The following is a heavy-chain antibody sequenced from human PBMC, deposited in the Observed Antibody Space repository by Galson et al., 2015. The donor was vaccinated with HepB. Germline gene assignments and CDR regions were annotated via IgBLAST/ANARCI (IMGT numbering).Heavy chain of an antibody. J-gene: IGHJ6*02. CDR2: INHSGST. V-gene: IGHV4-34*01. D-gene: IGHD3-9*01. CDR1: GGSFSGYY. CDR3: AKNDILTGYYMGMDV. Sequence: LSLTCAVYGGSFSGYYWSWIRQPPGKGLEWIGDINHSGSTNYNPSLKSRVTISVETSKNQFSLKLSSVTAADTAVYYCAKNDILTGYYMGMDVWGQGTMVTVSS.